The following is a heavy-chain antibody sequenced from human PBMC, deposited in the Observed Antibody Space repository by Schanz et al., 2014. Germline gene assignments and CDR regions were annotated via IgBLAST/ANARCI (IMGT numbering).Heavy chain of an antibody. J-gene: IGHJ4*02. CDR1: GFTFSSYG. V-gene: IGHV3-33*01. D-gene: IGHD2-15*01. Sequence: QVQLVESGGGVVQFGRSLRLSCVASGFTFSSYGMHWVRQAPGKGLEWVAVIWYDENNKYYADSVKGRFTISRDNSKNTLYLQMNTLRAEDTAVYYCARDRGYCSGGSCLTFDYWGQGTLVTVSS. CDR2: IWYDENNK. CDR3: ARDRGYCSGGSCLTFDY.